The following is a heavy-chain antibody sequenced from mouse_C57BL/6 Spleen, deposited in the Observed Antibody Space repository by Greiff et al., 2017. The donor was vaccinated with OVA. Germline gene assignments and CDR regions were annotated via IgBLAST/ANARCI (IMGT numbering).Heavy chain of an antibody. V-gene: IGHV1-81*01. D-gene: IGHD1-1*01. J-gene: IGHJ4*01. CDR3: ARRSVTTVVATDYYAMDY. CDR1: GYTFTSYG. Sequence: QVQLQQSGAELARPGASVKLSCKASGYTFTSYGISWVKQRTGQGLEWIGEIYPRSGNTYYNEKLKGKAKLTADKSSSTAYMELRSLTSEDSAVYVCARRSVTTVVATDYYAMDYWGQGTSVTVSS. CDR2: IYPRSGNT.